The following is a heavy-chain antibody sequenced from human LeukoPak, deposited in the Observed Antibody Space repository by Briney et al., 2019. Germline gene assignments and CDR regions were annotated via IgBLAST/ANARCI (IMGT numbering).Heavy chain of an antibody. V-gene: IGHV3-7*01. CDR3: ARDRDVYHTGVDY. CDR1: GFTFSRYW. D-gene: IGHD5-24*01. Sequence: GGSLRLSCAASGFTFSRYWMTWLRQAPGKGLAWVANIKEDGSEKYYVDSVKGRFTISRDNSKNSLYLQMSRLRAEDSAIYYCARDRDVYHTGVDYWGQGTLVTVSS. J-gene: IGHJ4*02. CDR2: IKEDGSEK.